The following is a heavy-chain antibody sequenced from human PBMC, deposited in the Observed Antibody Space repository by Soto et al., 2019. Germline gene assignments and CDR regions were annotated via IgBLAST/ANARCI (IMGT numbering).Heavy chain of an antibody. V-gene: IGHV4-4*02. CDR1: GGSISSSNW. CDR2: IYHSGST. Sequence: PSETLSLTCAVSGGSISSSNWWSWVRQPPGKGLEWIGEIYHSGSTNYNPSLKSRVTISVDKSKNQFSLKLSSVTAADTAVYYCARGGGVYGDSDPFDIWGQGTMVTVSS. J-gene: IGHJ3*02. CDR3: ARGGGVYGDSDPFDI. D-gene: IGHD4-17*01.